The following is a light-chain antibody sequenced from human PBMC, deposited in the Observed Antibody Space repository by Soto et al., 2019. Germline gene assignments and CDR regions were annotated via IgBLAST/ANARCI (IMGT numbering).Light chain of an antibody. Sequence: SYELTQPPSVSVSPGQTASITCSGDKLGDKYACWYQQKPGQSPVLVIYQDSKRPSGIPERFSGSNAGNTATLTISGTQAMDEADYYCQAWDSLTVVFGGGTNLTVL. J-gene: IGLJ2*01. V-gene: IGLV3-1*01. CDR3: QAWDSLTVV. CDR2: QDS. CDR1: KLGDKY.